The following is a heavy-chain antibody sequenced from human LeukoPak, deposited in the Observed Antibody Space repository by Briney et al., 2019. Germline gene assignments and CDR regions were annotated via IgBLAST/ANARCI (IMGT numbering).Heavy chain of an antibody. Sequence: GGSLRLSCAASGFTFSSYAMSWVRQAPGKGLEWVSSISSSSSYIYYADAVKGRFTITRDNAKNSLYLQMNSLRAEDTAVYYCARDLYDSSGNYFDYWGQGTLVTVSS. D-gene: IGHD3-22*01. V-gene: IGHV3-21*01. CDR1: GFTFSSYA. CDR3: ARDLYDSSGNYFDY. J-gene: IGHJ4*02. CDR2: ISSSSSYI.